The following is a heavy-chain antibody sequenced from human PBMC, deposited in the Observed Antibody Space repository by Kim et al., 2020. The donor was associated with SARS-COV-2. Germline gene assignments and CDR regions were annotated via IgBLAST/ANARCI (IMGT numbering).Heavy chain of an antibody. Sequence: IKGGGSAKYDVDSVKGRFTISRNNAKTSLFLQMSSLRAEDAAVYYCARAAKWGQGTLVTVSS. V-gene: IGHV3-7*03. J-gene: IGHJ4*02. CDR3: ARAAK. CDR2: IKGGGSAK.